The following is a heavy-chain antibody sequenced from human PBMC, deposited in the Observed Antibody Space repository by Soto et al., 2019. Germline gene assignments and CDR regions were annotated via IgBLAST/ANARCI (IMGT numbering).Heavy chain of an antibody. Sequence: EVQLLESGGGLVQPGGGSLSLSCAASGFTFNNYAMSVVRQAQGEVLGWVPTISDVGGSTYYADPVKGRFTSSRDNSKYTLYMQMNSLRAEDTAVYYCAKRSNTPAAMKSPFDYWGQGTLVTVSS. V-gene: IGHV3-23*01. CDR2: ISDVGGST. J-gene: IGHJ4*02. D-gene: IGHD2-2*01. CDR1: GFTFNNYA. CDR3: AKRSNTPAAMKSPFDY.